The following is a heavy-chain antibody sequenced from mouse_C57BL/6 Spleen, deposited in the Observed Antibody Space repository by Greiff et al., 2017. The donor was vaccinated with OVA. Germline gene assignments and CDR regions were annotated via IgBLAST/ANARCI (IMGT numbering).Heavy chain of an antibody. Sequence: QVQLKQSGAELVRPGTSVKMSCKASGYTFTNYWIGWAKQRPGHGLEWIGDIYPGGGYTTYNEKFKGKATLTADKSSSTAYMQFSSLTSEDSAIYYCARKDYDWFAYWGQGTLVTVSA. D-gene: IGHD2-4*01. V-gene: IGHV1-63*01. J-gene: IGHJ3*01. CDR3: ARKDYDWFAY. CDR1: GYTFTNYW. CDR2: IYPGGGYT.